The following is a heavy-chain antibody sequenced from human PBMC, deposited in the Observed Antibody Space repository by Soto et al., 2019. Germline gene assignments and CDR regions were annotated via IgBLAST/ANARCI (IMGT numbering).Heavy chain of an antibody. D-gene: IGHD2-15*01. CDR3: ARGVRLFRGSFDP. J-gene: IGHJ5*02. CDR2: INHNTNT. CDR1: GGSFSDTY. Sequence: QVHLQQWGAGLLKPSETLSLTCAVYGGSFSDTYWNWFRQPPGKGLEWIGEINHNTNTIYNPSLPCRVTLSLDEATNHFSLKLTSVTAAAMAVYYCARGVRLFRGSFDPWGQGHLVTVSS. V-gene: IGHV4-34*01.